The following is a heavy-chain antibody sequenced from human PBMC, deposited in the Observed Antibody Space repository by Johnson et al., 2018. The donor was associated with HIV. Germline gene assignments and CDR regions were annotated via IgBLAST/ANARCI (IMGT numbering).Heavy chain of an antibody. J-gene: IGHJ3*02. CDR3: ARESDILTGYPNAYDS. Sequence: VQLVESGGGLIQPGGSLRLSCAASGFTVSSNYMSWVRQAPGKGLEWVSVIYSGGSTYYADSVKGRFTISRDNSKNTLYLQMNSLRADDTAVYYFARESDILTGYPNAYDSWCQVTMVTVSS. CDR1: GFTVSSNY. CDR2: IYSGGST. V-gene: IGHV3-53*01. D-gene: IGHD3-9*01.